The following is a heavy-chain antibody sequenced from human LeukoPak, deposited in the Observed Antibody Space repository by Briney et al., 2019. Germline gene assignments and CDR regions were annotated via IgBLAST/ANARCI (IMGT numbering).Heavy chain of an antibody. CDR2: INPNTGDT. Sequence: ASVKVSCKASGGTFSSYAISWVRQAPGQGLEWMGWINPNTGDTDYAQKFQGRVTMTRDTSITTAYMELSRLRSDDTAVYYCARRMATIDDYWGQGTLVTVSS. V-gene: IGHV1-2*02. D-gene: IGHD5-12*01. CDR1: GGTFSSYA. J-gene: IGHJ4*02. CDR3: ARRMATIDDY.